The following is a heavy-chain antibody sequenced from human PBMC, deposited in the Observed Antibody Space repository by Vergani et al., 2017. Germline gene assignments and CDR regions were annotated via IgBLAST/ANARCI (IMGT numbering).Heavy chain of an antibody. CDR1: GFTFSSYW. V-gene: IGHV3-7*01. CDR3: AREVGYCSSTSCYXGGSWYYYYYVMDV. CDR2: IKQDGSEK. D-gene: IGHD2-2*01. Sequence: EVQLVESGGGLVQPGGSLRLSCAASGFTFSSYWKSWVRQAPGKGLEWVDNIKQDGSEKSYVDSVKGRFTISRDNAKNSLYLQINSLRAEDTAVYYCAREVGYCSSTSCYXGGSWYYYYYVMDVWGQGTTVTVSS. J-gene: IGHJ6*02.